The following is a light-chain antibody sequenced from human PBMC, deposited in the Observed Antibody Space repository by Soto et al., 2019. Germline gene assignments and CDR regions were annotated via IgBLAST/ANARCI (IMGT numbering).Light chain of an antibody. V-gene: IGKV3-15*01. CDR2: GAS. Sequence: EIVMTQSPATLSVSPGERVTLSCRARQSVSSNLAWYQQKPGQPPRLLIYGASTRATGIPARFSGSGSGTEFTRTISSLQSEDFAFYYCPQYNNWPLTFGGGTKVEIK. CDR3: PQYNNWPLT. CDR1: QSVSSN. J-gene: IGKJ4*01.